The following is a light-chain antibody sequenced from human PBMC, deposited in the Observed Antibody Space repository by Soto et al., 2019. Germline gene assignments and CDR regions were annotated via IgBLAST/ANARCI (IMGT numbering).Light chain of an antibody. CDR1: SSDVGGYNY. J-gene: IGLJ2*01. V-gene: IGLV2-8*01. CDR3: ISYAGSNNPVV. CDR2: EVS. Sequence: QSVLTQPPSASGSPGQSVTISCTGTSSDVGGYNYVSWYQQHPGKAPKLMIYEVSKRPSGVPDRFSGSKSGNTASLTVSGLQAEDEADYYCISYAGSNNPVVFGGGTKVTVL.